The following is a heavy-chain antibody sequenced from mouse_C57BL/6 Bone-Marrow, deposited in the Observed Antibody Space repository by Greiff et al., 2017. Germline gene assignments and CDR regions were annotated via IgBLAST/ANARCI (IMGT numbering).Heavy chain of an antibody. D-gene: IGHD2-3*01. CDR3: ARRWLRVDY. J-gene: IGHJ2*01. CDR1: GYTFTSYW. V-gene: IGHV1-64*01. Sequence: QVQLQQPGAELVKPGASVKLSCKASGYTFTSYWMHWVKQRPGQGLEWIGMIHPSSGSTNYNEKFKSKATLTVDKSSSTAYMQLSSLTSEDSAVYYCARRWLRVDYWGQGTTLTVSS. CDR2: IHPSSGST.